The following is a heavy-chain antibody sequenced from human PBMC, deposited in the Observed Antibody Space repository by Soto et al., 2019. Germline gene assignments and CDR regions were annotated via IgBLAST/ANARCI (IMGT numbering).Heavy chain of an antibody. J-gene: IGHJ6*02. CDR1: GFTFNNAW. V-gene: IGHV3-15*07. CDR2: IKSKTDGGTT. Sequence: GGSLRLSCAASGFTFNNAWMNWVRQAPGKGLEWVGRIKSKTDGGTTDYAAPVKGRFTISRDDSKNTVYLQMNSLKTEDTAVYYCTTEDSSSWYPDYYYYGMDVWGQGTTVTVSS. CDR3: TTEDSSSWYPDYYYYGMDV. D-gene: IGHD6-13*01.